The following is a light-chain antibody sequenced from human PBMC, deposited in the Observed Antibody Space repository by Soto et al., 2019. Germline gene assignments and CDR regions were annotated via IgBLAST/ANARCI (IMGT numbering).Light chain of an antibody. V-gene: IGKV1-39*01. CDR2: GAS. Sequence: DVRMAQSPSSLSASVGDTITITCRASRTINTYLNWFQQKPGEPPRLLIYGASTLHDGVPSRFSGSGSGADITLTISGLQPEDFASYHCQQTYSAISFGGGTKV. J-gene: IGKJ4*01. CDR1: RTINTY. CDR3: QQTYSAIS.